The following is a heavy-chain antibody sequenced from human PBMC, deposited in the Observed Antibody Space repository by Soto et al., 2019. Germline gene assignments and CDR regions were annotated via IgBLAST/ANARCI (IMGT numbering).Heavy chain of an antibody. CDR2: LSGSGGNT. V-gene: IGHV3-23*01. Sequence: EVQLLVSGGGLVQPGGSLRLSCSTSGFTFSPYAMNWVRQAPGKGLEWVSALSGSGGNTYYADSVRGRFTISRDNAKNSLFLQMSSLRAEDTALYYCAKQRAGYGSGSDTFYFDFWGQGTLVTVSS. CDR3: AKQRAGYGSGSDTFYFDF. CDR1: GFTFSPYA. J-gene: IGHJ4*02. D-gene: IGHD3-10*01.